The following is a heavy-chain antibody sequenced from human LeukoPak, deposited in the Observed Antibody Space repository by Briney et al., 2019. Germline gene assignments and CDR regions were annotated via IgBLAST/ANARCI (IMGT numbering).Heavy chain of an antibody. CDR1: GLNFDDSA. Sequence: GGSLRLSCVASGLNFDDSAMHWVRQAPGKVLEWVSLKSADGGSTFSADSVKGRFSISRDNSKNSLYLQMNSLRSEDTAMYYCAKESGKFDYWGQGTLVAVSS. CDR2: KSADGGST. CDR3: AKESGKFDY. J-gene: IGHJ4*02. V-gene: IGHV3-43*02.